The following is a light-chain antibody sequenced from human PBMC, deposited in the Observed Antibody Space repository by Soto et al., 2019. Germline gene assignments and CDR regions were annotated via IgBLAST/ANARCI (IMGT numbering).Light chain of an antibody. CDR2: DVA. V-gene: IGLV2-14*03. J-gene: IGLJ1*01. CDR3: VSFTSSTTDV. CDR1: SSNVGGSNF. Sequence: QAVVTQPASVSASPGQSITISCTGTSSNVGGSNFVSWYQQHPGKPPKLIIYDVATRPSGVSNRFSGSKSGSTASLIISRLQTEDEADYYCVSFTSSTTDVFGSGTKLTVL.